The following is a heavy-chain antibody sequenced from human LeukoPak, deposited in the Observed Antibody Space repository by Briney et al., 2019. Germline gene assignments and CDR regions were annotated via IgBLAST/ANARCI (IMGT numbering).Heavy chain of an antibody. CDR1: GGSISSYY. Sequence: SETLSLTCTVSGGSISSYYWSWIRQPPGKGLEWIGYIYYSGSTNYNPSLKSRVTISVDTPKNQFSLKLSSVTAADTAVYYCARGSASYYFDYWGQGTLVTVSS. D-gene: IGHD6-6*01. CDR2: IYYSGST. J-gene: IGHJ4*02. V-gene: IGHV4-59*01. CDR3: ARGSASYYFDY.